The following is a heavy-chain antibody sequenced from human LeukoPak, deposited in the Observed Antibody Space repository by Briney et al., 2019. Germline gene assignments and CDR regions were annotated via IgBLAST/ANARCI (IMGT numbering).Heavy chain of an antibody. D-gene: IGHD3-10*01. CDR2: ISSTSTYI. CDR1: GFTFSSYT. Sequence: KPGGSLRLSCAASGFTFSSYTTIWVRQAPGKGLEWVSSISSTSTYIYYADSAKGRFTISRDNAKNSLYLQMNSLRAEDTAVYYCAKDSYYYGSGTFDYWGQGTLVTVSS. J-gene: IGHJ4*02. V-gene: IGHV3-21*06. CDR3: AKDSYYYGSGTFDY.